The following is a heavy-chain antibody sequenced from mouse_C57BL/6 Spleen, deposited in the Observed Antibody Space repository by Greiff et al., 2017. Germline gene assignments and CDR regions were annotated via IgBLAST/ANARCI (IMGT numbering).Heavy chain of an antibody. Sequence: VQLQQSGPELVKPGASVKMSCKASGYTFTDYNMHWVKQSHGKSLEWIGYINPNNGGTSYNQKFKGKATLTVNKSSSTAYMELRSLTSEDSAVYYCARARTAQATSWFAYWGQGTLVTVSA. CDR2: INPNNGGT. V-gene: IGHV1-22*01. D-gene: IGHD3-2*02. CDR3: ARARTAQATSWFAY. J-gene: IGHJ3*01. CDR1: GYTFTDYN.